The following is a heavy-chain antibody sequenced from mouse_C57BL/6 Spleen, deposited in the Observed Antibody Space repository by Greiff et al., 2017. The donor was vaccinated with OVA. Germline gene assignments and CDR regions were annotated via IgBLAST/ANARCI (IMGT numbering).Heavy chain of an antibody. V-gene: IGHV1-64*01. CDR3: ARGGNWDLYYCDY. CDR2: IHPNSGST. J-gene: IGHJ2*01. D-gene: IGHD4-1*01. CDR1: GYTFTSYW. Sequence: VQLQQPGAELVKPGASVKLSCKASGYTFTSYWMHWVKQRPGQGLEWIGMIHPNSGSTNYNEKFKSKATLTVDKSSSTAYMQLSSLTSEDSAGYDCARGGNWDLYYCDYWGQGTTLTVSS.